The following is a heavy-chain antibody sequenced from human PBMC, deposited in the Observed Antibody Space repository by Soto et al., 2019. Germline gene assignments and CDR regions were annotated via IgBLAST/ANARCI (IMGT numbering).Heavy chain of an antibody. D-gene: IGHD2-15*01. CDR3: ARDRGGGYIDA. CDR2: IIYSGSAT. V-gene: IGHV3-48*03. Sequence: VQLVESGGGLVQPGGSLRLSCAASGFTLSSYDLKWVRQAPGKGLEWVSNIIYSGSATYHADSVKGRFTISRDNAKNSLYLLMNSLRVEDTAVYYCARDRGGGYIDAWGQGTLVTVSS. J-gene: IGHJ5*02. CDR1: GFTLSSYD.